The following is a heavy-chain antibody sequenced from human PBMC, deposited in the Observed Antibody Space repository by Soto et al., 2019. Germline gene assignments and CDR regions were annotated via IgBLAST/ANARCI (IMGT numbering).Heavy chain of an antibody. CDR2: INPNSGTT. CDR1: GYTFTDYY. CDR3: ARTYMTTLPSFAY. Sequence: ASVKVSCKASGYTFTDYYLHWVRQAPGQGLEWMGWINPNSGTTNSAQKFQGRVTTTRDTSISTAYMELSRLNSGDTAVYYCARTYMTTLPSFAYWGQGTLVTVSS. J-gene: IGHJ4*02. V-gene: IGHV1-2*02. D-gene: IGHD4-17*01.